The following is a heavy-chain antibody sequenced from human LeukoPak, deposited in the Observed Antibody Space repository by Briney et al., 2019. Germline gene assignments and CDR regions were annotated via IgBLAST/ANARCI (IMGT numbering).Heavy chain of an antibody. V-gene: IGHV4-59*01. J-gene: IGHJ4*02. D-gene: IGHD3-10*01. CDR1: GGSISSYY. Sequence: SETLSLTCTVSGGSISSYYWSWIRQPPGKGLEWIGYIYYSGSTNYNPSLKCRVTISVDTSKNQFSLKLSSVTAADTAVYYCARAQTQSGSGSYFPDYSGQGTLVTAYS. CDR3: ARAQTQSGSGSYFPDY. CDR2: IYYSGST.